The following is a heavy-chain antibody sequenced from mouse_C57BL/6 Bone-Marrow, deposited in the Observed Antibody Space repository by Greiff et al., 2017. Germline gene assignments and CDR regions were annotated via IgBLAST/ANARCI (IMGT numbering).Heavy chain of an antibody. CDR1: GYTFPSYW. V-gene: IGHV1-69*01. D-gene: IGHD2-4*01. CDR2: IDPSDSYT. Sequence: QVQLQQPGAELVMPGASVKLSCKASGYTFPSYWMHWVKQRPGQGLEWIGEIDPSDSYTNDNQKFKGKSTLTVDNSSSTAYMQLSSLTSEDSAVYYCARGNDYDSWFAYWGQGTLVTVSA. CDR3: ARGNDYDSWFAY. J-gene: IGHJ3*01.